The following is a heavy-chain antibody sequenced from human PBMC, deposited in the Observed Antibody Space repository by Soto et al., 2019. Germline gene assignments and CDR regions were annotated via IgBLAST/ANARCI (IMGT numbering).Heavy chain of an antibody. Sequence: GGSLRLSCAASGFTFSDYYMSWIRQAPGKGLEWVSYISSSSSYTNYADSVKGRFTISRDNAKNSLYLQMNSLRAEDTAVYYCAKDESYSNYDLGWATYYYYGMDVWGQGTTVTVSS. CDR1: GFTFSDYY. J-gene: IGHJ6*02. CDR2: ISSSSSYT. V-gene: IGHV3-11*06. CDR3: AKDESYSNYDLGWATYYYYGMDV. D-gene: IGHD4-4*01.